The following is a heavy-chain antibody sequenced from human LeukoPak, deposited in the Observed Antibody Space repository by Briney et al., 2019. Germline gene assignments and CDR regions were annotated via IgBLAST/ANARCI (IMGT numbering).Heavy chain of an antibody. CDR2: IYTSGST. V-gene: IGHV4-4*07. CDR3: ARISCSGTSCCSFDN. Sequence: SETLSLTCTVSGDSISTYYWSWLRQPAGRGLEWIGRIYTSGSTNYNPSLKSRVTISVDTSKNQFSLRLSSVTAADTAVYYCARISCSGTSCCSFDNWGQGTLVTVSS. CDR1: GDSISTYY. J-gene: IGHJ4*02. D-gene: IGHD2-2*01.